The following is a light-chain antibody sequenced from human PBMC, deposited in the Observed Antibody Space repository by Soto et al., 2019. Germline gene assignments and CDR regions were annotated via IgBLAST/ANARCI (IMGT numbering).Light chain of an antibody. V-gene: IGKV3-11*01. J-gene: IGKJ1*01. CDR2: DTS. CDR3: QQRSTWPRWT. Sequence: ESVLTQSPATLSLSPGERATLSCRASQSISSSFAWYQQKPGQAPRLLIYDTSTRATGIPARFSGSGSGTDLTLTISSLEPEDFAVYYCQQRSTWPRWTFGQGTQVEIK. CDR1: QSISSS.